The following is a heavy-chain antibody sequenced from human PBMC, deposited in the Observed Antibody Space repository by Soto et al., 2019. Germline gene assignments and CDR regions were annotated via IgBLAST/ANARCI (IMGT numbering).Heavy chain of an antibody. CDR2: VKSKADGGPA. CDR3: NSYPDFWGGHTPL. Sequence: VQLVESGGGLVQPGGSLRLSCAASGFSITNTWMHWVLQSPGKGPEWVGGVKSKADGGPADYTAPVKGRFTVASDDSKTTQYLQMNRLKMEDTAVYYCNSYPDFWGGHTPLWGQGTLVTVSS. CDR1: GFSITNTW. D-gene: IGHD3-3*01. V-gene: IGHV3-15*07. J-gene: IGHJ4*02.